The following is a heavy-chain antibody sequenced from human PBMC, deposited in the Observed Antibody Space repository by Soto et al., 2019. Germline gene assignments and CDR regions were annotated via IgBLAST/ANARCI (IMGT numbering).Heavy chain of an antibody. D-gene: IGHD3-3*01. J-gene: IGHJ6*02. V-gene: IGHV4-39*01. CDR1: DGSIGSSSYS. Sequence: ETLSLTCPVSDGSIGSSSYSLGRLRPAPGKGLEWIGSIYYSGSTYYNPSLKSRVTISVDTSKNQFSLKLSSVTAADTAVYYCAGLRFLEWSTIYYYYYGMDVWGRGTTVT. CDR3: AGLRFLEWSTIYYYYYGMDV. CDR2: IYYSGST.